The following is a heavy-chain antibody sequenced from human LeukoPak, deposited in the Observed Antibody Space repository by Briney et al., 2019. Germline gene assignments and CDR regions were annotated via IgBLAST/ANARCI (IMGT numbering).Heavy chain of an antibody. Sequence: GRSLRLPCAASGFTFDDYAMHSVRQAPGEGMGWVSGIGWSSGGIVYADSVKGRFTSSRDNAKNSLSLQMNSLRAEDTALYYCVKRNAAGFVDHWGQGTLVTVSS. J-gene: IGHJ4*02. CDR1: GFTFDDYA. CDR3: VKRNAAGFVDH. CDR2: IGWSSGGI. V-gene: IGHV3-9*01. D-gene: IGHD6-13*01.